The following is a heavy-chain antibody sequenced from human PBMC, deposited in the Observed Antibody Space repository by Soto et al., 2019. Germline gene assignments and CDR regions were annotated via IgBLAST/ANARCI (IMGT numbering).Heavy chain of an antibody. CDR3: ARGGVPATATFDY. Sequence: EVQLVESGGGLVQPGGSLRLSCAASGFTFSSYWMSWVRQAPGKGLEWVANIKQDGSEKYYVDSVKGRFTISRDNAKNSLYLQMNSLRAEDTAVYYCARGGVPATATFDYWGQGTLVTVSS. J-gene: IGHJ4*02. CDR2: IKQDGSEK. CDR1: GFTFSSYW. V-gene: IGHV3-7*03. D-gene: IGHD2-2*01.